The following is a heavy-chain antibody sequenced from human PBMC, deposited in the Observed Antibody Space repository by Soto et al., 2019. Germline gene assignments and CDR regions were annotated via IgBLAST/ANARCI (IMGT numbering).Heavy chain of an antibody. D-gene: IGHD3-10*01. CDR2: ISGDATTT. CDR3: ASDPYYYASGF. Sequence: PGGSLRLSRAASGFRFSDHYMTWIRQAPGKGLEWVSKISGDATTTYYADSVKGRFTVSRDNAKNSVYLQMNSLRAEDTAVYYCASDPYYYASGFWGQGTLVTVSS. J-gene: IGHJ4*02. CDR1: GFRFSDHY. V-gene: IGHV3-11*01.